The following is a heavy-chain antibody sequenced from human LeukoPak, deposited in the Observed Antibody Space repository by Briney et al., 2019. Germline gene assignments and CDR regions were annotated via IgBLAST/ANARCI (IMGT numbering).Heavy chain of an antibody. Sequence: GASVKVSCKASAYTFTSYGITWVRQAPGQGLEWMGWISAYNGATNYAQKFQGRVTMTTDTSTNTAYMELRSLRSEDTAVYYCARDMPGVRGTFGTWGQGTLVTVSS. D-gene: IGHD3-10*01. J-gene: IGHJ4*02. CDR1: AYTFTSYG. V-gene: IGHV1-18*01. CDR2: ISAYNGAT. CDR3: ARDMPGVRGTFGT.